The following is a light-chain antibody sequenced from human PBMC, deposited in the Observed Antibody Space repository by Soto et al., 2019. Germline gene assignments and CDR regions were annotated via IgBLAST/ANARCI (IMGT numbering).Light chain of an antibody. V-gene: IGKV1-5*03. Sequence: DIQMTQSPSTLSASVGDRVTITCRASQGISNWLAWYQQKPGKAPKLLIYRASYLESGVPPRFSGSVSGTEFTLTTSSLQPDDFATYYCQQYTYYPLTFGGGTKVEIK. J-gene: IGKJ4*01. CDR3: QQYTYYPLT. CDR1: QGISNW. CDR2: RAS.